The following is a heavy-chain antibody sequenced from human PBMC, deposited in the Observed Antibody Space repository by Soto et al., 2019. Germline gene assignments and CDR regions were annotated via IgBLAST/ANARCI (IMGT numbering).Heavy chain of an antibody. J-gene: IGHJ6*02. CDR1: GYSFISYG. D-gene: IGHD3-10*01. Sequence: QLVQSGAEVKKPGASVKVSCKASGYSFISYGINWVRQAPGQGLQWMGWISAYTVNTHYPQNFKDRVTMTTDTSTNTSYMELRSLISDDTAVYYCAKDTAITMGRGVIDHLPYSMDVWGQGTTVTVSS. CDR3: AKDTAITMGRGVIDHLPYSMDV. CDR2: ISAYTVNT. V-gene: IGHV1-18*01.